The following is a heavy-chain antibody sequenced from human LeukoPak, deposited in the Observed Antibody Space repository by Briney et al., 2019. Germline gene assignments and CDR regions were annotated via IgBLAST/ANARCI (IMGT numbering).Heavy chain of an antibody. CDR1: GGSISSYY. Sequence: PSETLSLTCAVSGGSISSYYWSWIRQPPGKGLEWLGYIYYSGSTNYNPSLKSRVTISIDTSKNQFSLKLSSVTAADTAVYYCARGPPAYYYDSSGYYYAYWGQGTLVTVSS. D-gene: IGHD3-22*01. CDR3: ARGPPAYYYDSSGYYYAY. V-gene: IGHV4-59*08. J-gene: IGHJ4*02. CDR2: IYYSGST.